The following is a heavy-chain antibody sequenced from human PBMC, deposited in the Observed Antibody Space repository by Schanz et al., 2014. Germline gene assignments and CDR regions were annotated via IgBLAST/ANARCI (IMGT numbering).Heavy chain of an antibody. CDR1: GFTVSDNY. J-gene: IGHJ3*02. D-gene: IGHD1-1*01. V-gene: IGHV3-53*01. CDR3: ARDRWDWNNAFDI. Sequence: EVQLVESGGGLIQPGGSLRLSCAASGFTVSDNYMTWVRQAPGKGLEWVSVLYSGRSTYYANSVKGRFTISRDNSKNPLYLQMNSLRAEDTAVYYCARDRWDWNNAFDIWGQGTVVTVSS. CDR2: LYSGRST.